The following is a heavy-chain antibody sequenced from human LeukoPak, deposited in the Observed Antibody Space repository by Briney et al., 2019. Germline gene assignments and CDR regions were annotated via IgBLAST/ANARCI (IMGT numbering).Heavy chain of an antibody. CDR1: GFTSSSYW. CDR2: IKQDGSQK. J-gene: IGHJ3*01. Sequence: PGGSLRLSCAASGFTSSSYWMSWIRQAPGKGLEWVANIKQDGSQKYYVDSVKGRITISRDNDKNSVDLQMNSLRAEDTAVYYCARENDGFDLWGQGTMVTVSS. V-gene: IGHV3-7*04. CDR3: ARENDGFDL.